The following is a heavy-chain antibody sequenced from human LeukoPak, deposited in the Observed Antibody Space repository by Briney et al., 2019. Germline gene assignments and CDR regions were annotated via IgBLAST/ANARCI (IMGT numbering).Heavy chain of an antibody. J-gene: IGHJ4*02. D-gene: IGHD6-6*01. V-gene: IGHV1-46*01. CDR1: GYTFTSYY. CDR3: AKARSSSSSEAYFDY. Sequence: ASVKVSCKASGYTFTSYYMHWVRQAPGQGLEWMGIINPSGGSTSYAQKFQGRVTMTRDTSTSTVYMELSSLRSEDTALYYCAKARSSSSSEAYFDYWGQGTLVTVSS. CDR2: INPSGGST.